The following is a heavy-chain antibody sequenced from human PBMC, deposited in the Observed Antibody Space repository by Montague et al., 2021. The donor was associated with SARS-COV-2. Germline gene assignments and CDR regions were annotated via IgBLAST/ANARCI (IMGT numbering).Heavy chain of an antibody. CDR2: IYYTGST. V-gene: IGHV4-59*08. Sequence: SETLSLTCTVSGGSISSDYWSWIRQPPGKGLEWIGYIYYTGSTNYNPSLRSRVTITVDTSKKQFSLKLNSVTAADTAVYYCASRYDSSGYYVFWGQGTLVTVSS. CDR1: GGSISSDY. D-gene: IGHD3-22*01. J-gene: IGHJ4*02. CDR3: ASRYDSSGYYVF.